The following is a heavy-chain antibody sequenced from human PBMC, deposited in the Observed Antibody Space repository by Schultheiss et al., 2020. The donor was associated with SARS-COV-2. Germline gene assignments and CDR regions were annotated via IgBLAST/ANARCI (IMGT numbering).Heavy chain of an antibody. V-gene: IGHV3-30*04. CDR3: ARDRGSSTEIGVYYYYMDV. CDR1: GFTFGDYA. J-gene: IGHJ6*03. Sequence: GESLKISCTAFGFTFGDYAMNWVRQAPGKGLEWVAVIWYDGSNKYYADSVKGRFTISRDNSKNTLYLQMNSLRAEDTAVYYCARDRGSSTEIGVYYYYMDVWGKGTTVTVSS. CDR2: IWYDGSNK. D-gene: IGHD2-2*01.